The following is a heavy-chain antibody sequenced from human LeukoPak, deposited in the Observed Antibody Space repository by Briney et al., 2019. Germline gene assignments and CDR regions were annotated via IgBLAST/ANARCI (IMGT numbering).Heavy chain of an antibody. Sequence: GASVKVSCKASGYTFTSYGISWVRQAPGQGLEWMGWISAYNGNTNYAQKLQGRVTMTTDTSTSTAYMELRSLRSDDTAVYYCARMKDGSGASNWFDPWGQGTLVTVSS. CDR1: GYTFTSYG. CDR2: ISAYNGNT. J-gene: IGHJ5*02. CDR3: ARMKDGSGASNWFDP. D-gene: IGHD3-10*01. V-gene: IGHV1-18*01.